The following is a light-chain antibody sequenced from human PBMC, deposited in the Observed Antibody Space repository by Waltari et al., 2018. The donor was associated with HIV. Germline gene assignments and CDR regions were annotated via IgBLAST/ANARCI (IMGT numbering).Light chain of an antibody. CDR2: GNS. J-gene: IGLJ3*02. CDR1: SSNIERNS. CDR3: QSYDSSLSGSV. Sequence: QSVLTQSPSASATPGQRVTMSCSGSSSNIERNSVYWYQQLPGTAPKLLIYGNSNRPSGAPDRFSGSKSGTSASLAITGLQAEDEADYYCQSYDSSLSGSVFGGGTKLTVL. V-gene: IGLV1-40*01.